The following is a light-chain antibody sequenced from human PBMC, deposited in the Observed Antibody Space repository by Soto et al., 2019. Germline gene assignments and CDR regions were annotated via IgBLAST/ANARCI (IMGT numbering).Light chain of an antibody. CDR1: SSDIGSNP. CDR3: SAWDDNINGPV. Sequence: QSVLTQPPSASGTPGQRVAISCSGASSDIGSNPVNWYLHLHGAAPKLLIYRDNHRPSWVPDRFSGSKSGTTASLTISGLQSADEDDDYCSAWDDNINGPVFGGGTKVTVL. J-gene: IGLJ2*01. CDR2: RDN. V-gene: IGLV1-44*01.